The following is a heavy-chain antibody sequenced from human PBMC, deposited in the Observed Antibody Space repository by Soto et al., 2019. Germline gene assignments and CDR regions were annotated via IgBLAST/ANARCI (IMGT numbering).Heavy chain of an antibody. V-gene: IGHV1-2*04. Sequence: QVQLVQSGAEVKKPGASVKVSCKASGYTFTGYYMHWVRQAPGQGLEWMGWINPNSGGTNYAQKFQGWVTMTRDTSISTAYMELSRLRSDDTAVYYCERAPPYCSGGSCYPEGNWFDPWGQGTLVTVSS. J-gene: IGHJ5*02. CDR1: GYTFTGYY. CDR3: ERAPPYCSGGSCYPEGNWFDP. D-gene: IGHD2-15*01. CDR2: INPNSGGT.